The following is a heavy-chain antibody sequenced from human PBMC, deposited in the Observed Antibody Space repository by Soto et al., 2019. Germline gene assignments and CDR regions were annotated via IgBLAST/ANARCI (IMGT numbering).Heavy chain of an antibody. J-gene: IGHJ4*02. Sequence: QVQLVESGGGLVKPGGSLRLSCAASGFTFSDYYMSWIRQAPGKGLEWISYISSNSNYKNHAHSVRGRFTISRDNAKNSLYLQMNGLRAEDTAVYYCARATGYYHTSGSDSWGQGTLVTVSS. D-gene: IGHD3-22*01. CDR3: ARATGYYHTSGSDS. CDR1: GFTFSDYY. V-gene: IGHV3-11*06. CDR2: ISSNSNYK.